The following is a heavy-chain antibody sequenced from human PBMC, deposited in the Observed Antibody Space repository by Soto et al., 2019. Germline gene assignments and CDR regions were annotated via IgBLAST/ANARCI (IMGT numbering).Heavy chain of an antibody. J-gene: IGHJ4*02. CDR2: IYWDDDK. CDR3: ARDSSGWYGFDY. V-gene: IGHV2-5*02. D-gene: IGHD6-19*01. Sequence: SGPTLVNPTQTLTLTCTFSGFSLGRRGVGVGWIRQPPGKALEWLALIYWDDDKRYSPSLKSRLTITKDTSKNQVVLTMTNMDPVDSATYYCARDSSGWYGFDYWGQGTLVTVSS. CDR1: GFSLGRRGVG.